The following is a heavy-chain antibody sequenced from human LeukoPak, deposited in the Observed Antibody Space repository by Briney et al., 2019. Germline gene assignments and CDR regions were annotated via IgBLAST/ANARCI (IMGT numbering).Heavy chain of an antibody. CDR2: TYYRSKWSF. J-gene: IGHJ4*02. V-gene: IGHV6-1*01. Sequence: QTLSLTCAISGDSLFTNSVAWNWIRQSPSTCLEWLGRTYYRSKWSFDYALSVKSRITISADTSKNHFSLQLSSVTPDDTALYYCARGKYTSFDNWGQGTLVTVSS. CDR1: GDSLFTNSVA. D-gene: IGHD2-2*01. CDR3: ARGKYTSFDN.